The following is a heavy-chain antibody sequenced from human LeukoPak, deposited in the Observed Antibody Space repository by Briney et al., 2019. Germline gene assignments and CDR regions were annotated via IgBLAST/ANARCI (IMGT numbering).Heavy chain of an antibody. Sequence: SGGSLRLSCAASGFSFSSYWMSWVRQAPGKGLEWVANINQDGSEKYYVDSVKGRFTISRDNAKNSLYLQMNSLRAEDTAVYYCARVIRKQLVPVAFDIWGQGTMVTVSS. CDR1: GFSFSSYW. D-gene: IGHD6-6*01. V-gene: IGHV3-7*01. J-gene: IGHJ3*02. CDR2: INQDGSEK. CDR3: ARVIRKQLVPVAFDI.